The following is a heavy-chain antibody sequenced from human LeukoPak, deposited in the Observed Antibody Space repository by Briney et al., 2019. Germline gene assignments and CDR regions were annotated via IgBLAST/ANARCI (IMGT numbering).Heavy chain of an antibody. V-gene: IGHV1-2*02. CDR3: ATDQYTSSSGRFDP. CDR1: GYTFTTKY. Sequence: ASVKVSCKASGYTFTTKYMHWVRQAPGQGLEWMGXXNPNSGDTKYAQKFQGRVTMTRDTSITTAYMELSRLRSDDTAVYYCATDQYTSSSGRFDPWGQGSLVTVSS. CDR2: XNPNSGDT. D-gene: IGHD6-6*01. J-gene: IGHJ5*02.